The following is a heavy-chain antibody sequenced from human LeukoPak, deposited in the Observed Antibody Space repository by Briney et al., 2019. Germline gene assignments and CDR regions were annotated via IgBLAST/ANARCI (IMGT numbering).Heavy chain of an antibody. D-gene: IGHD3-22*01. CDR2: MNPNSGNT. CDR3: ARIGRRSSGYYVSNWFDP. Sequence: ASVKVSCKASGYTFTSYDINWVRQATGQGLEWMGWMNPNSGNTGYAQKFQGRVTMTRNTSISTAYMELSSLRSEDTAVYYCARIGRRSSGYYVSNWFDPWGQGTLVTVSS. J-gene: IGHJ5*02. V-gene: IGHV1-8*01. CDR1: GYTFTSYD.